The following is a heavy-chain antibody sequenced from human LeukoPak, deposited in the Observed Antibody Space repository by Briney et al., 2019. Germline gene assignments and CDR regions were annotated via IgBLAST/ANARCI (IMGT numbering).Heavy chain of an antibody. CDR1: GFTFNSYP. V-gene: IGHV3-23*01. D-gene: IGHD3-16*01. CDR3: ARGGGAYTPFDC. CDR2: ILSGGDT. J-gene: IGHJ4*02. Sequence: GGSLRISCAPSGFTFNSYPMTWVRQAPGKGLEWVSTILSGGDTYYADSVKGRFTISRDNSRDTLYLQMNSLRAEDTAVYYCARGGGAYTPFDCWGLGTLVTVSS.